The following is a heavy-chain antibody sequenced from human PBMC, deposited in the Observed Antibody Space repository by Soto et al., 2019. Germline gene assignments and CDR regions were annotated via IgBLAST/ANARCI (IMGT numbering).Heavy chain of an antibody. V-gene: IGHV3-23*01. J-gene: IGHJ5*02. D-gene: IGHD5-18*01. CDR1: GFGFSSYA. Sequence: EVHLLESGGGWVQPGGSLRLSCAVSGFGFSSYAMAWVRQAPGKGLEWVSSIGGSGNIIYYAESVKGRFTISRDNPKDTLFLQMTDLRVEDTARYFCVTAPPTATVNWFDPWGNGPLVSVSS. CDR2: IGGSGNII. CDR3: VTAPPTATVNWFDP.